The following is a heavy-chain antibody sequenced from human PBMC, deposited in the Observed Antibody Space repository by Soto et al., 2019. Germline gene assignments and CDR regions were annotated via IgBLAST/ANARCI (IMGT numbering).Heavy chain of an antibody. D-gene: IGHD3-10*01. CDR3: AKNRQFRSYYESAGHYNN. J-gene: IGHJ4*02. CDR2: IIGTGGAT. CDR1: GFTFRNND. V-gene: IGHV3-23*01. Sequence: EVQLLESGGGLVQLGGPLRLSCLASGFTFRNNDMRWVRQAPGKGLEWVSVIIGTGGATYYAYSVKGRFTISRDNSKNTLYLQMKSLRANDTAVYYCAKNRQFRSYYESAGHYNNWGQGTLVTVSS.